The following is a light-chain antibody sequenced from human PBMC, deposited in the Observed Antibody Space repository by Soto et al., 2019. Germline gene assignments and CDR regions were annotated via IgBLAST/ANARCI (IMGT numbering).Light chain of an antibody. CDR1: HDVSVS. CDR2: DAS. J-gene: IGKJ2*01. CDR3: QQRASWPYT. V-gene: IGKV3-11*01. Sequence: EIVLTQSPDTLSLSPGAGATLSCRASHDVSVSLVWYRQRPGQSPRLLIHDASNRATGISARFSGSGSGTDFTLTIGSLEPEESALYYCQQRASWPYTSGQGTKVEIK.